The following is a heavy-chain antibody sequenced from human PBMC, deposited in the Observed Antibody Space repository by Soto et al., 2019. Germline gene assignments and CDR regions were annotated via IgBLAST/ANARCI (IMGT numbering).Heavy chain of an antibody. J-gene: IGHJ2*01. Sequence: QVQLVESGGGVVQPGRSLRLSCAASGFTFSSYAMHWVRQAPGKGLEWVAVISYDGSNKYYADSVKGRFTISRDNSKNTLYLQMNSLRAEDTAVYYCARGRWNYGVWYFDLWGRGTLVTVSS. D-gene: IGHD1-7*01. CDR2: ISYDGSNK. CDR3: ARGRWNYGVWYFDL. CDR1: GFTFSSYA. V-gene: IGHV3-30-3*01.